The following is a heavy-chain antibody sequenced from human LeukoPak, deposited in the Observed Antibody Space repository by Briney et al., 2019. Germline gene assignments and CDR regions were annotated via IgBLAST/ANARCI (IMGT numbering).Heavy chain of an antibody. Sequence: SETLSLTCTVSGGSISSYYWSWIRQPAGKGLEWIGRIYTSGSTNYNPSLKSRVTMSIATSKNQFSLSLRSVTAADTAVYYCARENYYDTSDWGQGTLVTVSS. V-gene: IGHV4-4*07. CDR3: ARENYYDTSD. CDR2: IYTSGST. J-gene: IGHJ4*02. D-gene: IGHD3-22*01. CDR1: GGSISSYY.